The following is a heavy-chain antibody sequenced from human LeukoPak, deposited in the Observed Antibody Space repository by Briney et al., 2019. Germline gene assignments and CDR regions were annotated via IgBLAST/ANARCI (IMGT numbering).Heavy chain of an antibody. D-gene: IGHD6-6*01. V-gene: IGHV3-21*04. CDR3: ARSWLAARDHADY. J-gene: IGHJ4*02. Sequence: GGSLRLSCAASGFTFSTYSMNWVRQAPGKGLEWVSSISSSSSYMYYADSVRGRFTISRDNAKNSLYLQMNSLRAEDTALYYCARSWLAARDHADYWGQGTLVTVSS. CDR2: ISSSSSYM. CDR1: GFTFSTYS.